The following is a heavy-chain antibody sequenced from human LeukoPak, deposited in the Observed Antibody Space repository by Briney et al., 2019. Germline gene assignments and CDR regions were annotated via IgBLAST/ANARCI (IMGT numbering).Heavy chain of an antibody. CDR2: ISYDGSNK. D-gene: IGHD1-14*01. CDR3: AKDDNASPFDY. V-gene: IGHV3-30*18. J-gene: IGHJ4*02. CDR1: GFTFSSYG. Sequence: PGGSLRLSCAASGFTFSSYGIHWVRQAPGKGLEWVAVISYDGSNKYYADSVKGRFTISRDNSKNTLYRQGNSLRAEDTAVYYCAKDDNASPFDYWGQGRWSPSPQ.